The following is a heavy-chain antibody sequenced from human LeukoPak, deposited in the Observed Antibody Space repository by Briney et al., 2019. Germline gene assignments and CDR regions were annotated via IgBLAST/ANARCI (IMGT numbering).Heavy chain of an antibody. CDR1: GYTFTSYW. Sequence: GESLRISCKGSGYTFTSYWIAWVRQMPGKGLEWMGIIYPGDSDTRYSPSFQGQVTISDDKSISTAYLQWSSLKASDTAMYYCARRYSSSSRYFDLWGRGTLVTVSS. CDR2: IYPGDSDT. J-gene: IGHJ2*01. V-gene: IGHV5-51*01. CDR3: ARRYSSSSRYFDL. D-gene: IGHD6-6*01.